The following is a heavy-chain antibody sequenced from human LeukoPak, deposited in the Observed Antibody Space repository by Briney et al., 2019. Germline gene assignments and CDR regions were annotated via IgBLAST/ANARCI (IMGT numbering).Heavy chain of an antibody. CDR2: IWYDGSNK. V-gene: IGHV3-33*01. J-gene: IGHJ4*02. Sequence: PGGSLRLSCAASGFTFSSYGMHWVRQAPGKGLEWVAVIWYDGSNKYYADSVKGRFTISRDNSKNTLYLQMNSLRAEDTAVYYCARALLRLGYFDYWGQGTLVTVSS. D-gene: IGHD3-16*01. CDR1: GFTFSSYG. CDR3: ARALLRLGYFDY.